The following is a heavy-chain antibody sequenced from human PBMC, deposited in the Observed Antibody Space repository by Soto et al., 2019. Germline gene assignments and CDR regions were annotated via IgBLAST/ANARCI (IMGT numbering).Heavy chain of an antibody. D-gene: IGHD1-26*01. Sequence: SETLSLTCTVSGGSISNYYWTWIRQPPGKGLEWIGYIYYSGSTNYNPSLKSRVTISADASTKQFSLTLSSVTAADTAVYYCVRQGIGVLHGLVDVWGQGTTVTVSS. CDR3: VRQGIGVLHGLVDV. V-gene: IGHV4-59*08. CDR2: IYYSGST. J-gene: IGHJ6*02. CDR1: GGSISNYY.